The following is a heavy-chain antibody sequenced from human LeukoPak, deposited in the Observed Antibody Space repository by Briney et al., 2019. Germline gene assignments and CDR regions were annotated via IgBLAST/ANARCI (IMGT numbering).Heavy chain of an antibody. CDR3: ARRAEYYFDY. J-gene: IGHJ4*02. D-gene: IGHD6-19*01. V-gene: IGHV4-34*01. CDR1: GGSFSGYY. CDR2: INHSGST. Sequence: SETLSLTCAVYGGSFSGYYWSWIRQPPGKGLEWIGEINHSGSTNYNPSLESRVTISVDTSKNQFSLKLSSVTAADTAVYYCARRAEYYFDYWGQGTLVTVSS.